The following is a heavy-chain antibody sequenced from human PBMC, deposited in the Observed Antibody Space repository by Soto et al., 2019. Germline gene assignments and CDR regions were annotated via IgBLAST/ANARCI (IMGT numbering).Heavy chain of an antibody. CDR2: IIPVFGTP. V-gene: IGHV1-69*14. J-gene: IGHJ6*02. CDR1: GGSLSNYG. CDR3: ARGDATKIVVTTYYAMDV. Sequence: QVQLVQSGAEVKKPGSSVKVSCKASGGSLSNYGISWVRQAPGQGLEWMGAIIPVFGTPNYAQKVQDRVTITADKSTTTVYMEVRSLTSEDTAVYYCARGDATKIVVTTYYAMDVWGQGTTVTVSS. D-gene: IGHD3-22*01.